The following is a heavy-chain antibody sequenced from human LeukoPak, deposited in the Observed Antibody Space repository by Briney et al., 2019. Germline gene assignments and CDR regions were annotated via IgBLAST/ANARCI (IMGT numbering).Heavy chain of an antibody. CDR1: GYTFTSYG. Sequence: ASVKVSCKASGYTFTSYGISWVRQAPGQGLEWMGWISAYNGNTNYAQKLQGRVTMTTDTSTSTAYMELRSLRSDDTAVYYCARVALRFLEWLLLPSDHDACDIWGQGTMVTVSS. CDR2: ISAYNGNT. CDR3: ARVALRFLEWLLLPSDHDACDI. V-gene: IGHV1-18*01. J-gene: IGHJ3*02. D-gene: IGHD3-3*01.